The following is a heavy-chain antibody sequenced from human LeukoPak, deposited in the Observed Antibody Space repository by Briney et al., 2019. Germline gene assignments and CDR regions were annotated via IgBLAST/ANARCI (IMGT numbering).Heavy chain of an antibody. CDR2: ISRNSGRI. CDR1: GFTFDDYA. D-gene: IGHD6-25*01. V-gene: IGHV3-9*03. CDR3: AKDVHREGVAAIDY. Sequence: GGSLRLSCAASGFTFDDYAMHWVRQAPGKGLEWVSGISRNSGRIGYADSVKGRFTISRDNAKNSLYLQMNSLRAEGMALYYCAKDVHREGVAAIDYWGQGTLVTVSS. J-gene: IGHJ4*02.